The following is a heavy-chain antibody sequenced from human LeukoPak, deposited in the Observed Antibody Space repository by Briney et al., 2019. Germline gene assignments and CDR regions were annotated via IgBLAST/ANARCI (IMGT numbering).Heavy chain of an antibody. D-gene: IGHD6-19*01. CDR1: GFTLSSYS. CDR2: ISSSSSYI. J-gene: IGHJ3*02. Sequence: GGSLRLSCAASGFTLSSYSMNWVRQAPGKGLEWVSSISSSSSYIYYVDSVKGRFTISRDNAKNSLYLQMNSLRAEDTAVYYCARDSSGVAFDIWGQGTMVTVSS. CDR3: ARDSSGVAFDI. V-gene: IGHV3-21*01.